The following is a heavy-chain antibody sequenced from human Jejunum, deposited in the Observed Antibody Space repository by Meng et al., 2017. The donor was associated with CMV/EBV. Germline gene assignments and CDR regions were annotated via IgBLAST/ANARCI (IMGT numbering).Heavy chain of an antibody. D-gene: IGHD2-2*01. Sequence: ISSYYWSWLRQPPGKGLEWIGYIFYSGTTNYNPSLKSRVTISVDTSKNQFSLNLTSVTAADTAVYYCARGDHCGTTSCYPHWFDPWGQGTLVTVSS. V-gene: IGHV4-59*01. J-gene: IGHJ5*02. CDR3: ARGDHCGTTSCYPHWFDP. CDR1: ISSYY. CDR2: IFYSGTT.